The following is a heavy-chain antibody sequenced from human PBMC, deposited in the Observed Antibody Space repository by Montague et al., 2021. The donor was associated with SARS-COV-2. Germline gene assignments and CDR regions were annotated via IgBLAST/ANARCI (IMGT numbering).Heavy chain of an antibody. CDR2: IYYSGTT. CDR1: GGSISSSSYY. Sequence: SETLSLTCTVPGGSISSSSYYWGWIRQPPGKGPEWIGSIYYSGTTFYNPSLRSRVTMSVDTSKNQFSLRLSSVTAADTAVFYCAREGAGDWYFDLWGRGTLVTVSS. D-gene: IGHD4/OR15-4a*01. J-gene: IGHJ2*01. CDR3: AREGAGDWYFDL. V-gene: IGHV4-39*02.